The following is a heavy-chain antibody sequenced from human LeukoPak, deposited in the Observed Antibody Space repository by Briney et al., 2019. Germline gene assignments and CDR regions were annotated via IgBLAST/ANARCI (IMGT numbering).Heavy chain of an antibody. V-gene: IGHV4-4*07. CDR1: GGSISSYY. Sequence: SETLSLTCTVSGGSISSYYWSWIRQPAGKGLEWIGRIYTSGSTNYNPSLKSRVTMSVDTSKNQFSLKLSSVTAADTAVYYCARDTANYYDSSGYYDYWGQGTLVTVSS. D-gene: IGHD3-22*01. J-gene: IGHJ4*02. CDR3: ARDTANYYDSSGYYDY. CDR2: IYTSGST.